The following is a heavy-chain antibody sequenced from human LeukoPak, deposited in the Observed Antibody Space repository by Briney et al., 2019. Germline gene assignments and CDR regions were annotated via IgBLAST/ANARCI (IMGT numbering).Heavy chain of an antibody. V-gene: IGHV4-34*01. CDR3: ARIVVVVAATLSHYFDH. J-gene: IGHJ4*02. Sequence: TASETLSLTCAVYGGSFSGYYWSWIRQPPGKGLEWIGEINHSGSTNYNPSLKSRVTISVDTSKNQFSLKLSSVTAADTAVYYCARIVVVVAATLSHYFDHWGQGTLVTVSS. CDR2: INHSGST. D-gene: IGHD2-15*01. CDR1: GGSFSGYY.